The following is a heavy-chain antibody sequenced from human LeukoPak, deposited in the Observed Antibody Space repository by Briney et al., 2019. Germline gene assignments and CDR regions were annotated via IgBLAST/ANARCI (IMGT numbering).Heavy chain of an antibody. CDR2: ISYDGSNK. Sequence: GGSLRLSCAASGFTFSSYAMHWVRQAPGKGLEWVAVISYDGSNKYYADSVKGRFTISRDNSKNTLYLQMNSLRAEDSAVYYCAKSGGVVGYGSDYWGQGTLVTVSS. CDR3: AKSGGVVGYGSDY. D-gene: IGHD3-10*01. CDR1: GFTFSSYA. J-gene: IGHJ4*02. V-gene: IGHV3-30-3*02.